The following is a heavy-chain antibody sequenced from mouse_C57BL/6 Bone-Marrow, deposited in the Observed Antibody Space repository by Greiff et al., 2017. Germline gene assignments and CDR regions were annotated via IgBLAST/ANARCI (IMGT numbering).Heavy chain of an antibody. Sequence: VKVVESGAELVRPGTSVKMSCKASGYTFTNYWIGWAKQRPGHGLEWIGDIYPGGGYTNYNEKFKGKATLTADKSSSTAYMQFSSLTSEDSAIYDCARDGNDGSMDYWGQGTSVTVSS. CDR3: ARDGNDGSMDY. CDR2: IYPGGGYT. V-gene: IGHV1-63*01. J-gene: IGHJ4*01. CDR1: GYTFTNYW. D-gene: IGHD2-2*01.